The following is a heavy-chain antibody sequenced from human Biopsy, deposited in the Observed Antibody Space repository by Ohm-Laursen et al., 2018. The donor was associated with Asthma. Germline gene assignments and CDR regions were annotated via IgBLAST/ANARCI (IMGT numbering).Heavy chain of an antibody. Sequence: GTLSLTCNVSPGSFSGSFWTWIRQSPGKGLEWIGETNERGVTNNNPSLKSRVIISIDTYWNRVSLKLTSVTAADTAVYYCARGPELDVWGQGTTVTVSS. V-gene: IGHV4-34*01. CDR3: ARGPELDV. J-gene: IGHJ6*02. CDR1: PGSFSGSF. CDR2: TNERGVT.